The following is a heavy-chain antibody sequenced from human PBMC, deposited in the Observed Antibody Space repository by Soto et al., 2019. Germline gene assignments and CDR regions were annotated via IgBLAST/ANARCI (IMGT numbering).Heavy chain of an antibody. CDR2: IYYTGSA. V-gene: IGHV4-31*03. CDR1: GDSISSGDYY. Sequence: QVQLQESGPGLVKPSQTLSLTCTVSGDSISSGDYYWSWIRQHPGKGLEWIGYIYYTGSAYYNPSLRSRVSISIETSKTQFSLNLNSVTAADTAVYHCARGDYIFNYFDYWGQGTLVTVSS. D-gene: IGHD4-4*01. J-gene: IGHJ4*02. CDR3: ARGDYIFNYFDY.